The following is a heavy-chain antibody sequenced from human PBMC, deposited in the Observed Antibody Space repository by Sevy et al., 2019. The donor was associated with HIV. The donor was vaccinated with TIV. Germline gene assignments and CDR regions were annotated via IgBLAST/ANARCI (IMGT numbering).Heavy chain of an antibody. D-gene: IGHD3-3*01. CDR2: ISDDSRYI. CDR3: ARDFTVFGVVSGIDY. CDR1: GFTFRTYS. V-gene: IGHV3-21*04. Sequence: GGSLRLSCAASGFTFRTYSMNWIRQAPGKGLEWLSSISDDSRYIYYSDSVKGRFTISRANAKNFLFLQMNNLRVEDTAIYYCARDFTVFGVVSGIDYWGQRNLVTVSS. J-gene: IGHJ4*02.